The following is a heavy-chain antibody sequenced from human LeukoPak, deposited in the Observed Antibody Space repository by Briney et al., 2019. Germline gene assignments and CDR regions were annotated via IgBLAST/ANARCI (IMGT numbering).Heavy chain of an antibody. Sequence: PGGSLRLSCAASGFTFSDYYMHWVRQTPGKGLVWVSRVSGDGSKTDYADSVKGRFTISRDNARNTLYLQMNSLRDEDTAVYYCARVRFGNSAGCYSFFDFWGEGTLVTVSS. V-gene: IGHV3-74*01. CDR1: GFTFSDYY. J-gene: IGHJ4*02. D-gene: IGHD2-15*01. CDR3: ARVRFGNSAGCYSFFDF. CDR2: VSGDGSKT.